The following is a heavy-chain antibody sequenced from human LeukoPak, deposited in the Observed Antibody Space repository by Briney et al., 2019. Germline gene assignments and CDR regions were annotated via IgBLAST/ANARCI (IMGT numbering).Heavy chain of an antibody. CDR1: GFTFSSYG. D-gene: IGHD3-16*01. CDR3: ARDGGGGNWFDP. V-gene: IGHV3-30*03. J-gene: IGHJ5*02. Sequence: AGGSLRLSCAASGFTFSSYGMHWVRQAPGKGLEWVAVISYDGSNKYYADSVKGRFTISRDNSKNTLYLQMNSLRAEDTAVYYCARDGGGGNWFDPWGQGTLVTVSS. CDR2: ISYDGSNK.